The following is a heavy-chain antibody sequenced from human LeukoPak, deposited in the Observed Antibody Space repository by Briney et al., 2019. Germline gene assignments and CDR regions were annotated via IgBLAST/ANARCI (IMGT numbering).Heavy chain of an antibody. CDR2: ISAYNGNT. CDR1: GYTFTSYG. V-gene: IGHV1-18*01. Sequence: GASVKVSCKASGYTFTSYGISWVRQAPGQGLEWMGWISAYNGNTNYAQKLQGRVTMTTDTSTSTAYMELRSLRSDDTAVYYCARLKAVAGHYYYYMDVWGKGTTVTVSS. CDR3: ARLKAVAGHYYYYMDV. D-gene: IGHD6-19*01. J-gene: IGHJ6*03.